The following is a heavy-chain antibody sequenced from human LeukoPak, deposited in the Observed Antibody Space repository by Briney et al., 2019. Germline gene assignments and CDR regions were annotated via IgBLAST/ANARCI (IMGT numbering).Heavy chain of an antibody. CDR3: ARRSIAVAGDYYYYGMDV. J-gene: IGHJ6*02. CDR2: IYYSGST. D-gene: IGHD6-19*01. V-gene: IGHV4-39*01. CDR1: GGSISSSSYY. Sequence: PSETLSLTCTVPGGSISSSSYYWGWIRQPPGKGLEWIGSIYYSGSTYYNPSLKSRVTISVDTSKNQFSLKLSSVTAADTAVYYCARRSIAVAGDYYYYGMDVWGQGTTVTVSS.